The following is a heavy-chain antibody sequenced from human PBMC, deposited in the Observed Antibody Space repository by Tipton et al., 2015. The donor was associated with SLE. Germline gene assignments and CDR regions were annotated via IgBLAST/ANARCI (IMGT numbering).Heavy chain of an antibody. CDR3: ARWGGSGSYLDAFDI. CDR1: GGTFSSYA. Sequence: QVQLVQSGAEVKKPGASVKVSCKASGGTFSSYAISWVRQAPGQGLEWMGRIIPIFGTANYAQKFQGRVTITADESTSTAYMELSRLRSEDTAVYYCARWGGSGSYLDAFDIWGQGTMVTVSS. CDR2: IIPIFGTA. D-gene: IGHD1-26*01. J-gene: IGHJ3*02. V-gene: IGHV1-69*18.